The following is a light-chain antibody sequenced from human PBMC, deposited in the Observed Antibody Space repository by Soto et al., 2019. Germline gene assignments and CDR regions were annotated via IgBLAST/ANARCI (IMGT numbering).Light chain of an antibody. CDR3: QWYGNSLWT. V-gene: IGKV3-20*01. Sequence: EIVLTQSPDTLSLSPGEGATLSCRASQSVSSNYLVWYQQKPGQAPRLLIYGASTRATGIPDRFSGSGSGTDFTLTISGLETEDFAVYYCQWYGNSLWTFGQGTKVEIK. CDR2: GAS. J-gene: IGKJ1*01. CDR1: QSVSSNY.